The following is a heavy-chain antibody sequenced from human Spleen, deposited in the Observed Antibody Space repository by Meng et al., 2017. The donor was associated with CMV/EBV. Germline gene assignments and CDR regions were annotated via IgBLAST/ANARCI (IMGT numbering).Heavy chain of an antibody. CDR1: EFTVSSDY. CDR3: AIYDSSGYYPDAFDI. V-gene: IGHV3-23*01. Sequence: GESLKISCAASEFTVSSDYMSWVRQAPGKSLEWVSALSGSGAYTYYADSVKGRFTISRDSSKNTLYLQMTSLRAEDTAVYYCAIYDSSGYYPDAFDIWGQGTMVTVSS. D-gene: IGHD3-22*01. J-gene: IGHJ3*02. CDR2: LSGSGAYT.